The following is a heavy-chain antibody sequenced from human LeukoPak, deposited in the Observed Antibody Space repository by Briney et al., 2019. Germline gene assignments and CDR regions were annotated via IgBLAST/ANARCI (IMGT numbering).Heavy chain of an antibody. CDR1: GGSFSGYY. V-gene: IGHV4-34*01. CDR2: INHSGST. D-gene: IGHD2-2*02. Sequence: PSETLSLTCAVYGGSFSGYYWSWIRQPPGKGLEWIGEINHSGSTNYNPSLKSRVTISVDTSKNQFSLKLSSVTAADTAVYYCARHRTYCSSTSCYTGYYYYYYMDVWGKGTTVTVSS. J-gene: IGHJ6*03. CDR3: ARHRTYCSSTSCYTGYYYYYYMDV.